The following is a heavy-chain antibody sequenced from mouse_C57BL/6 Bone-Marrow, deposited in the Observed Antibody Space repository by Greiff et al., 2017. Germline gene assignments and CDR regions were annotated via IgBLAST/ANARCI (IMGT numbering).Heavy chain of an antibody. CDR2: IYPGSGNT. D-gene: IGHD2-4*01. Sequence: SGAELVRPGASVKLSCKASGYTFTDYYINWVKQRPGQGLEWIARIYPGSGNTYYNEKFKGKATLTAEKSSSTAYMQLSSLTSEDSAVYFCARRGLGLQYYFDYWGQGTTLTVSS. J-gene: IGHJ2*01. V-gene: IGHV1-76*01. CDR3: ARRGLGLQYYFDY. CDR1: GYTFTDYY.